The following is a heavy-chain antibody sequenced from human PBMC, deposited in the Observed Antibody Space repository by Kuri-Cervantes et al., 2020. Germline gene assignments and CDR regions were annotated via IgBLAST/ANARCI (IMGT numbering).Heavy chain of an antibody. CDR1: GFTFDDYA. V-gene: IGHV3-9*01. Sequence: GGSLRLSCAASGFTFDDYAMLWVRQAPGKGLEWVSGISWNSGSIGYADSVKGRFTISRDNAKDSLYLQMNNLRAEDTAVYYCASSATARGGMDVWGQGTTVTVSS. CDR2: ISWNSGSI. J-gene: IGHJ6*02. CDR3: ASSATARGGMDV. D-gene: IGHD5-18*01.